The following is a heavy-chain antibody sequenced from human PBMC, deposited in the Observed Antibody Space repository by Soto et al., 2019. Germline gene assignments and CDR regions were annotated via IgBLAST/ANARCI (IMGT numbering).Heavy chain of an antibody. V-gene: IGHV2-5*01. CDR2: IYWNDDK. D-gene: IGHD3-10*01. Sequence: QITLKESGPTLVKPTQTLTLTCTFSGFSLSTSGLGVGWIRQPPGKALEWLALIYWNDDKRYSPSLKNRLTSTRDSPKNPVVLTVANIEPVDTASHSRAPRENPTPGPFVAPWGPGTLGTVPS. CDR1: GFSLSTSGLG. J-gene: IGHJ5*02. CDR3: APRENPTPGPFVAP.